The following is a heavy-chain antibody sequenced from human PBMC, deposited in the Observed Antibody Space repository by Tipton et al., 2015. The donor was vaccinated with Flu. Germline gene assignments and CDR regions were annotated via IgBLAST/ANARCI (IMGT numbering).Heavy chain of an antibody. J-gene: IGHJ6*02. D-gene: IGHD3-10*01. CDR2: IYHTEST. Sequence: TLSLTCEVSGSSINSDYYWGWIRQPPGKGLEWIAIIYHTESTYYNPSLKSRVTMSVDTSKNQFSLKLNSVTAADTAVYYCARDQGFGDGLTYDYYAMGVWGQGTTVTVSS. CDR3: ARDQGFGDGLTYDYYAMGV. CDR1: GSSINSDYY. V-gene: IGHV4-38-2*02.